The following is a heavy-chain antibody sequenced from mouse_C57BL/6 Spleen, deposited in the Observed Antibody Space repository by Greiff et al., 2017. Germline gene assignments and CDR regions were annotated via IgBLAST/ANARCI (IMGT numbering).Heavy chain of an antibody. CDR2: ISSGGSYT. D-gene: IGHD1-1*01. CDR3: ARRNYYGSRESAMDY. J-gene: IGHJ4*01. V-gene: IGHV5-6*02. CDR1: GFTFSSYG. Sequence: EVKLVESGGDLVKPGGSLKLSCAASGFTFSSYGMSWVRQTPDKRLEWVATISSGGSYTYYPDSVKGRFTISRDNAKNTLYLQMSSLKSEDTAMYYCARRNYYGSRESAMDYWGQGTSVTVSS.